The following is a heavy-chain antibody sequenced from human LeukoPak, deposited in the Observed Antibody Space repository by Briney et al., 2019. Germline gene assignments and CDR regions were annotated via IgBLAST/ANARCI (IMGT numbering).Heavy chain of an antibody. Sequence: ASVKVSCKASGYTFTSYGISWVRQAPGQGLEWMGWISAYNGNTNYAQKLQGRVTMTTDTSTSTAYMELSRLRSDDTAVYYCARDSSGYYNWFDPWGQGTLVTVSS. CDR2: ISAYNGNT. V-gene: IGHV1-18*01. CDR1: GYTFTSYG. J-gene: IGHJ5*02. CDR3: ARDSSGYYNWFDP. D-gene: IGHD3-22*01.